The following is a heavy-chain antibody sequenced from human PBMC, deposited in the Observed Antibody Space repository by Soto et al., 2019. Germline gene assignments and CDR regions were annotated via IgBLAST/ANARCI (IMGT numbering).Heavy chain of an antibody. D-gene: IGHD3-16*01. CDR2: ISYDGSNK. CDR3: AKGELTYGPGAFDI. J-gene: IGHJ3*02. CDR1: GFTFSSYG. V-gene: IGHV3-30*18. Sequence: PGGSLRLSCAASGFTFSSYGMHWVRQAPGKGLEWVAVISYDGSNKYYADSVKGRFTISRDNSKNTLYLQMNSLRAEDTAVYYCAKGELTYGPGAFDIWGQGTMVTVSS.